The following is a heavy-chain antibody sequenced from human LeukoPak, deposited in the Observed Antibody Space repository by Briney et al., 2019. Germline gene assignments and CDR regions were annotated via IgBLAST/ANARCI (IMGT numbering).Heavy chain of an antibody. V-gene: IGHV4-59*01. Sequence: SETLSLTCTVSDDSKSDYYRGWIRQHPGKGLEWIGYFYNSGRSTYNPSLKSRVTISADTSKNHFSLKLNSVTTADTAVYYCTRGAGWLIDYWGQGILVTLSS. D-gene: IGHD3-16*01. J-gene: IGHJ4*02. CDR3: TRGAGWLIDY. CDR2: FYNSGRS. CDR1: DDSKSDYY.